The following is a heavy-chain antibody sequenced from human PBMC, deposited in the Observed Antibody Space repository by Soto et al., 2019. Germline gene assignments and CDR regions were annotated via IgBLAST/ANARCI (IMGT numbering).Heavy chain of an antibody. D-gene: IGHD2-15*01. J-gene: IGHJ6*03. CDR3: AKSLLRDYYYYMSV. Sequence: TGGSLRLSCAASGFTFYDYAMHWVRQAPGKGLEWVSGISWNSGSIGYADSVKGRFTISRDNAKNSLYLQMNSLRAGDTALYYLAKSLLRDYYYYMSVWGQGTSVPVSS. V-gene: IGHV3-9*01. CDR1: GFTFYDYA. CDR2: ISWNSGSI.